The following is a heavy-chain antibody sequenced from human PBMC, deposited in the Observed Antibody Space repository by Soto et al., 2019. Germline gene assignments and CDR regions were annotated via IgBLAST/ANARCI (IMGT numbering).Heavy chain of an antibody. CDR2: TYYRSKWYN. Sequence: SQTLSLTCAISGDSVSSNSAAWNRIRQSPSRGLEWLGRTYYRSKWYNDYAVSVKSRITINPDTSKNQFSLQLNSVTPEDTAVYYCARSIVATISIMDVWGKGTTVTVSS. D-gene: IGHD5-12*01. J-gene: IGHJ6*03. CDR3: ARSIVATISIMDV. CDR1: GDSVSSNSAA. V-gene: IGHV6-1*01.